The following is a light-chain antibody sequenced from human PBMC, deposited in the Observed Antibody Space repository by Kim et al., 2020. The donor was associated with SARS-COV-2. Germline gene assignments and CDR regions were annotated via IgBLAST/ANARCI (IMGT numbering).Light chain of an antibody. CDR3: QQYNSHST. V-gene: IGKV1-5*03. CDR1: HNIFRL. Sequence: DIQMTQSPSTLSASVGDRVTITCRASHNIFRLLAWFQQKPGKAPKLLIHRESILESGVPSRFSGSASGTEFTLTISSLQPDDSATYYCQQYNSHSTFCQGTKVDIK. CDR2: RES. J-gene: IGKJ1*01.